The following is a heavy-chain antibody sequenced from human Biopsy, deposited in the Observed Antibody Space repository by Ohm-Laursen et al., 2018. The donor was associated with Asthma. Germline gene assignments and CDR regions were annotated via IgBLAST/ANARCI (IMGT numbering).Heavy chain of an antibody. D-gene: IGHD5-18*01. J-gene: IGHJ6*02. CDR2: ISSGGNNK. CDR3: ARDGGYGYLYSMDV. CDR1: GFTLSSYA. V-gene: IGHV3-30-3*01. Sequence: SLRLSCAASGFTLSSYALHWVRQAPGKGLEWVALISSGGNNKYYADSVRGRFTIFRDTSKDHLYLQMTNLRAEDTAVYYCARDGGYGYLYSMDVWGQGTTVTVSS.